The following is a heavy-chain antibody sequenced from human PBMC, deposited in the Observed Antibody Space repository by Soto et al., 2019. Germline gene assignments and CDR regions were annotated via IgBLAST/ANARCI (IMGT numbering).Heavy chain of an antibody. V-gene: IGHV3-30-3*01. CDR3: ARDGEAPGYSSGWHTLDY. CDR1: GFTFSSYA. Sequence: QVQLVESGGGVVQPGRSLRLSCAASGFTFSSYAMHWVRQAPGKGLEWVAVISYDGSNKYYADSVKGRFTISRDNSKNTLYLQMNSLRAEDTAVYYCARDGEAPGYSSGWHTLDYWGQGTLVTVSS. J-gene: IGHJ4*02. D-gene: IGHD6-19*01. CDR2: ISYDGSNK.